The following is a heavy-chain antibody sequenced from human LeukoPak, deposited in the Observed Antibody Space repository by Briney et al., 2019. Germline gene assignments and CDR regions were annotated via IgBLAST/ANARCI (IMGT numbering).Heavy chain of an antibody. Sequence: ASVKVSCTASGYTFTSYAMHWVRQAPGQRLEWMGWINAGNGNTKYSQKFQGRVTITRDTSASTAYMELSSLRSEDTAVYYCARALPIVGATTGYFDYWGQGTLVTVSS. V-gene: IGHV1-3*01. J-gene: IGHJ4*02. CDR1: GYTFTSYA. CDR3: ARALPIVGATTGYFDY. CDR2: INAGNGNT. D-gene: IGHD1-26*01.